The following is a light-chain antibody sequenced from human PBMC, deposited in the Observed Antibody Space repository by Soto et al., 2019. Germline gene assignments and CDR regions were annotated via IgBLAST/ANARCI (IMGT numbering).Light chain of an antibody. CDR3: QQYGTSPT. CDR2: GAS. J-gene: IGKJ1*01. Sequence: EIVLTQSPGTLSLSPGGRATLSCRASQTVRSNYLAWYQQIPGQAPRLLIYGASSRATGIPDRFSGSGSGTDFTLTLSRLEPEDFAVYYCQQYGTSPTFGQGTRVEVK. CDR1: QTVRSNY. V-gene: IGKV3-20*01.